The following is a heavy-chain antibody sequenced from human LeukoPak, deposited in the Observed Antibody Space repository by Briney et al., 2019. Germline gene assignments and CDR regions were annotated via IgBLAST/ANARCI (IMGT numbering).Heavy chain of an antibody. CDR1: GYTFTGYY. CDR3: ARGVVAATHFDY. CDR2: INPNSGGT. Sequence: ASVKVSCKASGYTFTGYYMHWVRQAPGQGLEWMGWINPNSGGTNYAQKFQGRVTMTRDTSISTAYMELGRLRSDDTAVYYCARGVVAATHFDYWGQGTLVTVSS. D-gene: IGHD2-15*01. J-gene: IGHJ4*02. V-gene: IGHV1-2*02.